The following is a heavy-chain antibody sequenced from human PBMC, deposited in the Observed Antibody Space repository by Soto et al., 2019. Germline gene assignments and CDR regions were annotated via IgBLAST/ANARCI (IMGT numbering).Heavy chain of an antibody. CDR3: AKIILGDTRDY. V-gene: IGHV4-39*01. Sequence: PSETQSLTCTVSGGSLTTNSYYWAWIRQPPGEGLEWIGTFFYGGSTFYNPSLRSRVTISVDTSKNQFALTLSSVTAADTAVYYCAKIILGDTRDYGCQGALVTVSS. CDR1: GGSLTTNSYY. CDR2: FFYGGST. J-gene: IGHJ4*02. D-gene: IGHD1-26*01.